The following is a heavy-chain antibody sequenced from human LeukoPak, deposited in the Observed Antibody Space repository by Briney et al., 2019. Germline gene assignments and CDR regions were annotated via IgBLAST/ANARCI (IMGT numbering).Heavy chain of an antibody. CDR3: ARRRDYDILTGYAFDI. CDR1: GYSFTSYW. J-gene: IGHJ3*02. Sequence: GESLKISCKVSGYSFTSYWIGWVRQMPGKGLEWMGIIYPGDSDTRYSPSFQGQVTISADKSISTAYLQWSSLKASDTAMYYCARRRDYDILTGYAFDIWGQGTMVTVSS. D-gene: IGHD3-9*01. CDR2: IYPGDSDT. V-gene: IGHV5-51*01.